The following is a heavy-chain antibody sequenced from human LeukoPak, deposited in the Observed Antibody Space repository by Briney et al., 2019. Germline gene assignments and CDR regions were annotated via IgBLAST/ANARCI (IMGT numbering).Heavy chain of an antibody. CDR3: ARAIYGDPFDY. D-gene: IGHD4-17*01. Sequence: SETLSLTCSVSGGSINSRMYYWAWIRQPPGKGLEWIGSIYHSGSTYYNPSLKSRVTISVDTSKNQFSLKLSSVTAADTAVYYCARAIYGDPFDYWGQGTLVTVSS. CDR1: GGSINSRMYY. CDR2: IYHSGST. J-gene: IGHJ4*02. V-gene: IGHV4-39*07.